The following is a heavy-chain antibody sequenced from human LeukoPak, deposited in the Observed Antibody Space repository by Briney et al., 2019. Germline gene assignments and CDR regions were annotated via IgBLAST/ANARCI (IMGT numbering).Heavy chain of an antibody. D-gene: IGHD2-2*01. J-gene: IGHJ4*02. V-gene: IGHV3-48*03. CDR2: ISSSGSTI. CDR3: AIDIVVVPAATDDY. CDR1: GFTFSSYE. Sequence: PGGSLRLSCAASGFTFSSYEMNWVRQAPGKGLEGVSYISSSGSTIYYADSVKGRFTISRDNAKNSLYLQMNSLRAEDTAVYYCAIDIVVVPAATDDYWGQGTLVTVSS.